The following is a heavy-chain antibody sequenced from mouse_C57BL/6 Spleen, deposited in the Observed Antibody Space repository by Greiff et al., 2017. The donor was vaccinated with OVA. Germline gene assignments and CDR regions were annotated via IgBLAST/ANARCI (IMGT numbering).Heavy chain of an antibody. CDR3: AREGLITTVVGDY. CDR1: GYTFTDYN. CDR2: INPNNGGT. D-gene: IGHD1-1*01. Sequence: VQLQQSGPELVKPGASVKMSCKASGYTFTDYNMHWVKQSHGKSLEWIGYINPNNGGTSYKQKFKGKATLTVNKSSSTAYMELRSLTSEDSAVYYCAREGLITTVVGDYWGQGTTLTVSS. J-gene: IGHJ2*01. V-gene: IGHV1-22*01.